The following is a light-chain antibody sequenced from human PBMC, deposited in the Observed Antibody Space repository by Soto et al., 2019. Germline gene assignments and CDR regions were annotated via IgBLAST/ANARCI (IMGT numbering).Light chain of an antibody. Sequence: QSALTQPASVSGSPGPSITISCTGTSSDVGGYNYVSWYQQHPGKAPKLMIYEVSNRPSGVSNRFSGSKSGNTASLTISGLQAEDEADYYCSSYTSSSTLVVFGGGTKLTVL. V-gene: IGLV2-14*01. CDR1: SSDVGGYNY. CDR3: SSYTSSSTLVV. CDR2: EVS. J-gene: IGLJ2*01.